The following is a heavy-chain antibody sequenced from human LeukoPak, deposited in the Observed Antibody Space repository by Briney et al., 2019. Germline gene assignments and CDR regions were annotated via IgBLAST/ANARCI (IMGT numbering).Heavy chain of an antibody. D-gene: IGHD6-19*01. CDR3: ARVARYSSGWYRERYFQH. Sequence: ASVKVSCKASGYTFTSYYMHWVRQAPGQGLEWMGIINPSGGSTSYAQKFQGRVTMTSDTSTSTVYMELSSLRSEDTAVYYCARVARYSSGWYRERYFQHWGQGTLVTVSS. CDR2: INPSGGST. J-gene: IGHJ1*01. CDR1: GYTFTSYY. V-gene: IGHV1-46*01.